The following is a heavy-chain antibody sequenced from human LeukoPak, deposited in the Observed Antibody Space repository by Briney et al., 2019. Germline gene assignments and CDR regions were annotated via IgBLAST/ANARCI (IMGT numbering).Heavy chain of an antibody. CDR3: AREEGYYDSSGYYPAPINY. CDR1: GGTFSSYA. V-gene: IGHV1-69*13. D-gene: IGHD3-22*01. J-gene: IGHJ4*02. CDR2: IIPIFGTA. Sequence: SVKVSCKASGGTFSSYAISWVRQAPGQGLEWMGGIIPIFGTANYAQKFQGRVTITADESTSTAYMELSSLQSEDTAVYYCAREEGYYDSSGYYPAPINYWGQGTLVTVSS.